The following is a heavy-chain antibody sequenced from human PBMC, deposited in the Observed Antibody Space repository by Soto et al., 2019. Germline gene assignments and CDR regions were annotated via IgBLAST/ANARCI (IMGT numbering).Heavy chain of an antibody. V-gene: IGHV4-59*01. Sequence: SETLSLTCTVSGGSIISGYWIWIRQPPGKGLEWIGYISYSGNTNYNPSLKSRVTMSVDTPKNQFSLRLSSVTTADTAVYYCAGLRGYAGSPIDYWGQGTLVTVSS. CDR3: AGLRGYAGSPIDY. J-gene: IGHJ4*02. CDR2: ISYSGNT. D-gene: IGHD2-15*01. CDR1: GGSIISGY.